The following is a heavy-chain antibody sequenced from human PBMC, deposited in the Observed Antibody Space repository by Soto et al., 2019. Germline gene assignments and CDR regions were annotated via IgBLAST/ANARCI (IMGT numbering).Heavy chain of an antibody. Sequence: GGSLRLSCSASGLPFSSYGMHWVRPAPGKGLEWVAVISYDGSNKYYADSVKGRFTISRDNSKNTLYLQMNSLRAEDTAVYYCAKDLGYCSSTSCYSLNWFDPWGQGTLVTVSS. D-gene: IGHD2-2*01. CDR2: ISYDGSNK. CDR1: GLPFSSYG. CDR3: AKDLGYCSSTSCYSLNWFDP. V-gene: IGHV3-30*18. J-gene: IGHJ5*02.